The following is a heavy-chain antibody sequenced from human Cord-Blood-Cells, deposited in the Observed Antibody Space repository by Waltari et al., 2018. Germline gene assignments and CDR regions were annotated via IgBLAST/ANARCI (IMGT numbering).Heavy chain of an antibody. Sequence: QVQLQQWGAGLLKPSETLSLTCAVYGGSFSGYYWSWIRQPPGKGLEWIGEINHSGSTNYNPSLKKRVTISVDTSKNQFSLKLSSVTAADTAVYYCARGSDIVVVPAAINYYYYGMDVWGQGTTVTVSS. D-gene: IGHD2-2*01. CDR2: INHSGST. J-gene: IGHJ6*02. CDR1: GGSFSGYY. CDR3: ARGSDIVVVPAAINYYYYGMDV. V-gene: IGHV4-34*01.